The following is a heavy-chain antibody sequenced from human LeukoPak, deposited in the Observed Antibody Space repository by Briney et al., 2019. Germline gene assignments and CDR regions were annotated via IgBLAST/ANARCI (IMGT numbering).Heavy chain of an antibody. V-gene: IGHV4-59*01. J-gene: IGHJ4*02. D-gene: IGHD6-6*01. CDR2: ISYSGRT. CDR3: ARKISSSFDY. CDR1: GGSISSYY. Sequence: SETLSLTCTVSGGSISSYYWSWIRQPPGKGLEWIGYISYSGRTNYNPSLKSRVTISVDTSKNQFSLKLSSVTAADTAVYYCARKISSSFDYWGQGTLVTVSS.